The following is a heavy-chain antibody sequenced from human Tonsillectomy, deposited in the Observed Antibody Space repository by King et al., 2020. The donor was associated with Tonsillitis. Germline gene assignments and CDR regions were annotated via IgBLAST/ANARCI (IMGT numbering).Heavy chain of an antibody. CDR1: GFTFSSYG. CDR2: IRYDGSNK. J-gene: IGHJ6*02. V-gene: IGHV3-30*02. D-gene: IGHD6-19*01. Sequence: VQLVESGGGVVQPGGSLRLSCAASGFTFSSYGMHWVRQAPGKGLEWVAFIRYDGSNKYYADSVKGRFTISRDNSKNTLYLQMNSLRAEDTAVYFCAKARGGVPGGWSDYYGMDVWGQGTTVTVSS. CDR3: AKARGGVPGGWSDYYGMDV.